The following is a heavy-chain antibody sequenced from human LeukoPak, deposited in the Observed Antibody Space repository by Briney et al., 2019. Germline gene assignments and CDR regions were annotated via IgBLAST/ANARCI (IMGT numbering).Heavy chain of an antibody. CDR3: PRYSSSSCLDY. CDR1: RFTFSIYW. CDR2: INSDGSST. V-gene: IGHV3-74*01. D-gene: IGHD6-13*01. J-gene: IGHJ4*02. Sequence: GGSLRLSCAASRFTFSIYWVHWVRQAPGKGLVWVSSINSDGSSTSYADSVKGRFTISRDNAKNTLYLQLNSLRAEDTAVYYCPRYSSSSCLDYWGQGTLVTVSS.